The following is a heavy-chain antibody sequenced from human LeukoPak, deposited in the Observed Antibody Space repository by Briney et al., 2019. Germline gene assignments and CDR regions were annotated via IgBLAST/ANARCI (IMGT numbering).Heavy chain of an antibody. J-gene: IGHJ4*02. D-gene: IGHD3-10*01. V-gene: IGHV4-59*01. CDR2: IYYSGST. Sequence: SETLSLTCTVSGGSISSYYWSWIRQPPGKGLEWIGYIYYSGSTNYNPSLKSRVTISVDTSKNQFSLKLSSVTAADTAVYYCARAHFGPEAHFDYWGQGTLVTVSS. CDR1: GGSISSYY. CDR3: ARAHFGPEAHFDY.